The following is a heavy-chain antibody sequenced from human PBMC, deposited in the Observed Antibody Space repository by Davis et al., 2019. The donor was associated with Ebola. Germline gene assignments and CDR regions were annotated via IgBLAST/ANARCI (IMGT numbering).Heavy chain of an antibody. Sequence: SVKVSCKASGGTFSSYAISWVRQAPGQGLEWMGGIIPIFGTANYAQKFQGRVTITADESTSTAYMELSSLRSEDTAVYYCATDHRYCSGGSCSTYAFDIWGQGTMVTVSS. J-gene: IGHJ3*02. V-gene: IGHV1-69*13. CDR1: GGTFSSYA. D-gene: IGHD2-15*01. CDR3: ATDHRYCSGGSCSTYAFDI. CDR2: IIPIFGTA.